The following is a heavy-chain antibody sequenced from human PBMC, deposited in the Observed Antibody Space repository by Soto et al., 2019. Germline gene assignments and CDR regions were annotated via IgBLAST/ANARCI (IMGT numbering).Heavy chain of an antibody. V-gene: IGHV4-34*01. D-gene: IGHD2-2*03. J-gene: IGHJ6*02. CDR2: INHSGSA. CDR3: ARLNGYCVSTSCHGYYGMDV. Sequence: SENLSLTCDVYGGSFSGYIWTWIRQTPGKGLKWIGQINHSGSANYNPSLKSRVTISVHTSNSQFSLELSSVTAADTAVYYCARLNGYCVSTSCHGYYGMDVWGQGTTVTVS. CDR1: GGSFSGYI.